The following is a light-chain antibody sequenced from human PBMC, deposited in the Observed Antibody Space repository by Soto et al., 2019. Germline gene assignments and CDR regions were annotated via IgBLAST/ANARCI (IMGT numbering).Light chain of an antibody. CDR3: QHYNSYSEA. J-gene: IGKJ1*01. CDR2: KAS. CDR1: QTISSW. Sequence: DIQMTQSPSTLSGAVGDRVTMTWRASQTISSWLAWYQQKPGKAPKLLIYKASTLKSGVPSRFSGSGSGTEFTLTISSLQPDDFATYYCQHYNSYSEAFGQGTKVDNK. V-gene: IGKV1-5*03.